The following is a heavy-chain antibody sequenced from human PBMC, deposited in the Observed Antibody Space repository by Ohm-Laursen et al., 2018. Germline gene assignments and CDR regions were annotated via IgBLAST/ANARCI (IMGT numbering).Heavy chain of an antibody. Sequence: ASVKVSCKASGGTFSSYAISWVRQATGQGLEWMGWMNPNSGNTGYAQKFQGRVTMTRNTSISTAYMELSSLRSEDTAVYYCARVDCSSTSCFYFYYYGMDVWGQGTTVTVSS. CDR2: MNPNSGNT. J-gene: IGHJ6*02. D-gene: IGHD2-2*01. CDR3: ARVDCSSTSCFYFYYYGMDV. V-gene: IGHV1-8*02. CDR1: GGTFSSYA.